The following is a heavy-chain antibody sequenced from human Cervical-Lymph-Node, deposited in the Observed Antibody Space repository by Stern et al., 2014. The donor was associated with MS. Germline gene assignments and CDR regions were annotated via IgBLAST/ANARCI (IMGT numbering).Heavy chain of an antibody. CDR1: GGTFRNHA. Sequence: QMQLVQSGAEVKKPGSSVKVSCKASGGTFRNHAMSWVRQAPGQGLEWMGGIIPSLGTTKYSQKLQGRVTITADESTSTAYMELSSLTSEDTAMYYCARVWERIATRPRYWYFDLWGRGTLVTVSS. CDR3: ARVWERIATRPRYWYFDL. V-gene: IGHV1-69*01. CDR2: IIPSLGTT. D-gene: IGHD6-6*01. J-gene: IGHJ2*01.